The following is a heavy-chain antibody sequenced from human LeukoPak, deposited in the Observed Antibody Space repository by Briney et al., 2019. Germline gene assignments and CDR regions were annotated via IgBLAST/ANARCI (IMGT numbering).Heavy chain of an antibody. CDR1: GYTFTGYY. CDR2: INPNSGGT. CDR3: ARDGFTIFGVVTPLGY. J-gene: IGHJ4*02. V-gene: IGHV1-2*02. Sequence: ASVKVSCKASGYTFTGYYMHWVRQAPGQGLEWMGWINPNSGGTNYAQKFQGRVTMTRDTSISTAYMELSRLRSDDTAVYYCARDGFTIFGVVTPLGYWGQGTLVTVSS. D-gene: IGHD3-3*01.